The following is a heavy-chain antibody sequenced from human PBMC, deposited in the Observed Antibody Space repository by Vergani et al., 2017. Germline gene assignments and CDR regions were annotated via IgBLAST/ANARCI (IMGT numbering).Heavy chain of an antibody. CDR2: IYHSGST. D-gene: IGHD3-16*01. Sequence: QVQLQESGPGLVKPSETLSLICTVSGYSISSGYYWGWIRQPPGKGLEWIGSIYHSGSTYYNPSLKSRVTISVDTSKNQFSLKLSSVTAADTAVYYCARDSGGYVWRSYEAWFDPWGQGTLVTVSS. CDR3: ARDSGGYVWRSYEAWFDP. J-gene: IGHJ5*02. V-gene: IGHV4-38-2*02. CDR1: GYSISSGYY.